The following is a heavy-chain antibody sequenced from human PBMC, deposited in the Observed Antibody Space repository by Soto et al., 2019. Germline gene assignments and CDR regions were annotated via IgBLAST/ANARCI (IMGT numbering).Heavy chain of an antibody. D-gene: IGHD3-10*01. V-gene: IGHV3-23*01. CDR2: ISGSGGST. Sequence: EVQLLESGGGLVQPGGSLRLSCAASGFTFGSYAMSWVRQAPGTGLEWVSTISGSGGSTFYADSVKGRFTISRDNSRNTLYLQMNSLRAEDTAVYYCAKDRGNTNPNSFDSWGQGTLVTVSS. J-gene: IGHJ4*02. CDR1: GFTFGSYA. CDR3: AKDRGNTNPNSFDS.